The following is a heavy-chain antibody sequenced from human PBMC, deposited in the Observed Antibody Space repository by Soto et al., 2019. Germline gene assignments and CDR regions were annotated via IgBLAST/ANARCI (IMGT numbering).Heavy chain of an antibody. CDR1: GGSLSSSNW. J-gene: IGHJ4*02. V-gene: IGHV4-4*02. Sequence: SETLSLTCAVSGGSLSSSNWWSWVRQPPGKGLEWIGEIYHSGSINYNPSLESRVTISVDNSKNTLYLQMNSLRVEDTAVYYCEKDRGSTSCYAFDYWGQGSLVPVSS. CDR3: EKDRGSTSCYAFDY. CDR2: IYHSGSI. D-gene: IGHD2-2*01.